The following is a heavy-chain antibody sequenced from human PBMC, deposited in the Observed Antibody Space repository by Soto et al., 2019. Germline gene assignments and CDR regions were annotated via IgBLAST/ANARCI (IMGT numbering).Heavy chain of an antibody. CDR2: INPNSGGT. Sequence: ASVKVSCTASGYTFTGYYMHWVRQAPGQGLEWMGWINPNSGGTNYAQKFQGRVTMTRDTSISTAYMELSRLRSDDTAVYYCARAEAVAGKIGYWGQGTLVTVSS. CDR1: GYTFTGYY. V-gene: IGHV1-2*02. CDR3: ARAEAVAGKIGY. D-gene: IGHD6-19*01. J-gene: IGHJ4*02.